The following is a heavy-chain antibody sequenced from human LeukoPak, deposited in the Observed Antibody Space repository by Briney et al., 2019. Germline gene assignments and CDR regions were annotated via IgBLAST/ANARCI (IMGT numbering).Heavy chain of an antibody. Sequence: HPGGSLRLSCAASGFTFSSYAMSWVRQAPGKGLEWVSAISGSGGSTYYADSVKGRFTISRDNSKNTLYLQMNSLRAEDTAVYYCARDAVYSSSWQYYWGQGTLVTVSS. CDR3: ARDAVYSSSWQYY. J-gene: IGHJ4*02. CDR1: GFTFSSYA. D-gene: IGHD6-13*01. V-gene: IGHV3-23*01. CDR2: ISGSGGST.